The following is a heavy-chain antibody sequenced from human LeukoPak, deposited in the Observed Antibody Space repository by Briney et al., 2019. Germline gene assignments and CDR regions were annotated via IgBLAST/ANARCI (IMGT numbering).Heavy chain of an antibody. CDR3: AKAASSSHHYGMDV. D-gene: IGHD6-13*01. CDR2: ISGSGGST. Sequence: QSGGSLRLSCAASGFTFSSYSMNWVRQAPGKGLEWVSAISGSGGSTYYADSVKGRFTISRDNSKNTLYLQMNSLRAEDTAVYYCAKAASSSHHYGMDVWGQGTTVTVSS. J-gene: IGHJ6*02. CDR1: GFTFSSYS. V-gene: IGHV3-23*01.